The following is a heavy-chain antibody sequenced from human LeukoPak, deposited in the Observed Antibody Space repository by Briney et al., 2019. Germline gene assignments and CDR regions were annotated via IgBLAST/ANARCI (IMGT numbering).Heavy chain of an antibody. V-gene: IGHV5-51*01. CDR2: IYHGDSDT. D-gene: IGHD1-1*01. CDR3: ARLLRSQLLPLLLY. Sequence: GESLQISCQGSGYRFINYWIGWMRQMPGKGLEWMGIIYHGDSDTRYSPSFQGQVTISADRSVNTAYLQWSSLKASDTAMYYCARLLRSQLLPLLLYWGQGTLVTVSS. J-gene: IGHJ4*02. CDR1: GYRFINYW.